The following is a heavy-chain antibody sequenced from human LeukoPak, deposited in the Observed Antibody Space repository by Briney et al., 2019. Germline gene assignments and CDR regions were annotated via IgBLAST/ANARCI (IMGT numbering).Heavy chain of an antibody. V-gene: IGHV4-34*01. Sequence: PSETLSLTCAVYGGSFSGYYWSWLRQPPGKGLEWIGEINHSGSTNYNPSLKSRVTISVDTSRNQFSLKLSSVTAADTAVYYCARSGIAVAGYYFDYWGQGTLVTVSS. J-gene: IGHJ4*02. CDR3: ARSGIAVAGYYFDY. CDR2: INHSGST. D-gene: IGHD6-19*01. CDR1: GGSFSGYY.